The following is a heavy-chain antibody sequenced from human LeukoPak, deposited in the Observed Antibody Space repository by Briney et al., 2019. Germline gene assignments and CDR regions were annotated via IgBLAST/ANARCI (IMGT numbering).Heavy chain of an antibody. CDR2: ISESGSGT. V-gene: IGHV3-23*01. D-gene: IGHD3-3*01. Sequence: GGSLRLSCAGSGVTVSDNYMSWVRQAPGKGLEWASAISESGSGTYYADSVKGRFTISRDNSKNTLYLQMNSLRVDDTALYYCAKGVFGVNRAFDYWGQGTLVTVSS. CDR3: AKGVFGVNRAFDY. J-gene: IGHJ4*02. CDR1: GVTVSDNY.